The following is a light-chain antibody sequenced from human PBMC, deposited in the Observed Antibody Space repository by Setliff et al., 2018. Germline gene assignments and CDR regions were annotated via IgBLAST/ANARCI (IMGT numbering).Light chain of an antibody. CDR2: EVT. J-gene: IGLJ1*01. CDR3: LSYTNSDTVV. Sequence: QSVLTQPASVSGSPGQSITISCTGTSSDVGGYNYVSWYQQHPGKAPKVMIYEVTNRPSGVSNRFSGSKSGSTASLTISGLQAEDEADYYCLSYTNSDTVVFGTGTKVTVL. CDR1: SSDVGGYNY. V-gene: IGLV2-14*01.